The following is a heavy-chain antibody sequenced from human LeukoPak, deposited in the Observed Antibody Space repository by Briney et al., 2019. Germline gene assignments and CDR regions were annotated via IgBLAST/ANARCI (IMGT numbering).Heavy chain of an antibody. CDR1: GYRLSEIS. CDR2: FDPEEGEV. CDR3: ATLFS. J-gene: IGHJ5*02. Sequence: RASVKVSCKVSGYRLSEISIHWVRQSAGKGLEWMGGFDPEEGEVIYAEKLQSRMTMTEDTLTDTSYMELINLKFDDTAVYYCATLFSWGQGTLVTVSS. D-gene: IGHD2/OR15-2a*01. V-gene: IGHV1-24*01.